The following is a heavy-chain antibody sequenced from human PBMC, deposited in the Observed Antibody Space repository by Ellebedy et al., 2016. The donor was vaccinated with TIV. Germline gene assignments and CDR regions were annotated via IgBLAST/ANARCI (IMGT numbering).Heavy chain of an antibody. CDR3: ARYALGELLAAFDI. Sequence: MPSETLSLTCTVSGGSISSYYWTWIRQPPGKGLEWIGYIYYSGSTNYNPSLKSRVTISADTSKNHFSLKLSSVTAADTAVYYCARYALGELLAAFDIWGQGTLVTVSS. J-gene: IGHJ3*02. D-gene: IGHD3-10*01. CDR2: IYYSGST. CDR1: GGSISSYY. V-gene: IGHV4-59*01.